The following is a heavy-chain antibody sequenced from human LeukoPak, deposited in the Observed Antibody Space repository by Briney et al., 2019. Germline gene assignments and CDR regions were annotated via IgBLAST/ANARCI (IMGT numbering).Heavy chain of an antibody. CDR3: ARDVGTALVTGDY. J-gene: IGHJ4*02. CDR2: IYHSGSA. D-gene: IGHD5-18*01. CDR1: GGSISSNDW. Sequence: SETLSLTCGVSGGSISSNDWWSWVRQPPGQGLEWIGEIYHSGSANYNPSLKSRVTISVDKSKNQLSLKLISVTAADTAVYYCARDVGTALVTGDYWGQGTLVTVSS. V-gene: IGHV4-4*02.